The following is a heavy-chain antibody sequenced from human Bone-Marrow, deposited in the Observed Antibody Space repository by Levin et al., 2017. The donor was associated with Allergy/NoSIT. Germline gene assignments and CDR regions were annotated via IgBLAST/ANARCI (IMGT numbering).Heavy chain of an antibody. J-gene: IGHJ4*02. D-gene: IGHD6-13*01. CDR1: GFTFSSYA. V-gene: IGHV3-30-3*01. CDR2: ILYDGSNE. Sequence: PGESLKISCAASGFTFSSYAMHWLRQAPGKGLEWVAVILYDGSNEWYVDSVKGRFTISRDNSKNTLYLQMNSLRAEDTAVYYCARFLAATGTTNMYYFDYWGQGTMVTVSS. CDR3: ARFLAATGTTNMYYFDY.